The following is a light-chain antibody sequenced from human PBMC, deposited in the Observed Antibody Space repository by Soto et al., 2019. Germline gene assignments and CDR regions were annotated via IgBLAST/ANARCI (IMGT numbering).Light chain of an antibody. Sequence: EIVLTQSPGTLSLSPGERATLSCRASQSVSSSYLAWYQQKPGQAPRLLIYGAYSRATGIQDRFSGSGSGTDFTLTIRRVEPEDFAVYYCKHYASSGWTFGQGTKVDI. CDR1: QSVSSSY. V-gene: IGKV3-20*01. CDR3: KHYASSGWT. CDR2: GAY. J-gene: IGKJ1*01.